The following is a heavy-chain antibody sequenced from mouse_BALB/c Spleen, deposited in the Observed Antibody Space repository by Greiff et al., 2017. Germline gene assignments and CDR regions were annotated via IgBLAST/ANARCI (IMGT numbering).Heavy chain of an antibody. D-gene: IGHD2-1*01. CDR2: IWSGGST. CDR3: ARNKKTGNYYGSYAFAY. J-gene: IGHJ3*01. V-gene: IGHV2-2*02. CDR1: GFSLTSYG. Sequence: QVQLKESGPGLVQPSQSLSITCTVSGFSLTSYGVHWVRQSPGKGLEWLGVIWSGGSTDYNAAFISRLSISKDNSKSQVFFKMNSLQANDTAIYYCARNKKTGNYYGSYAFAYWGQGTLGTVTA.